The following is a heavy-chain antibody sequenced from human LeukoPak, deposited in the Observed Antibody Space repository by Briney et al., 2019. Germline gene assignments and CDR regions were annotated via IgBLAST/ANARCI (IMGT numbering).Heavy chain of an antibody. J-gene: IGHJ6*02. CDR1: GYTFTGYY. CDR3: ARDLGDSSGWYPVGLDV. Sequence: ASVKVSCKASGYTFTGYYMHWVRQAPGQGLEWMGRINPNSGGTNYAQNFQGRVTMTRDTSIRTAYMELSRLRFDDTAVYYCARDLGDSSGWYPVGLDVWGQGTTVTVSS. D-gene: IGHD6-19*01. CDR2: INPNSGGT. V-gene: IGHV1-2*06.